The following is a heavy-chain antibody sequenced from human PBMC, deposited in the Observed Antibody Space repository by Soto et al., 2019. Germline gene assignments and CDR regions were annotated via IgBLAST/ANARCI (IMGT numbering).Heavy chain of an antibody. CDR3: AGWGPNVCF. V-gene: IGHV3-7*01. CDR1: AFSLRSFW. D-gene: IGHD3-16*01. J-gene: IGHJ1*01. Sequence: EAQLVQSGGGLVQPGGSLRLSCEASAFSLRSFWMNWVRQSPRKGLEWVSNIDPEGSGKVYVDSVKGRFTVSRDNTQNSGYLQMDSLRAENTAVYYGAGWGPNVCFGGQGSLVTVSS. CDR2: IDPEGSGK.